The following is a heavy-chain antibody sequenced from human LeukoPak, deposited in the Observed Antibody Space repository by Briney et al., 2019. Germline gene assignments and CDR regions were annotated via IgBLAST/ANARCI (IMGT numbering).Heavy chain of an antibody. CDR3: ARREYCSSTSCSVTFDY. V-gene: IGHV3-7*01. CDR1: GFTFSSYW. Sequence: PGGSVRLSCAASGFTFSSYWMSWVRQAPGKGLEWVANIKQDGSEKYYVDSVKGRFTISRDNAKNSLYLQMNSLRAEDTAVYYRARREYCSSTSCSVTFDYWGQGTLVTVSS. CDR2: IKQDGSEK. J-gene: IGHJ4*02. D-gene: IGHD2-2*01.